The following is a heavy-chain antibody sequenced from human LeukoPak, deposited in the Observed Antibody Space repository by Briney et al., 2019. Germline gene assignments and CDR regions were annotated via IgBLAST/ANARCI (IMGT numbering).Heavy chain of an antibody. D-gene: IGHD1-26*01. CDR1: GFTVSSSD. J-gene: IGHJ4*02. CDR3: ARVMGATPNAFDY. CDR2: IYSGDDA. V-gene: IGHV3-53*01. Sequence: GGSLRLSCAASGFTVSSSDMSWVRQPPGKGLEWVSLIYSGDDAYYADSVKGRFTISRDNSKNTLFLQMNSLRAEDTAVYYCARVMGATPNAFDYWGQGTLVTVSS.